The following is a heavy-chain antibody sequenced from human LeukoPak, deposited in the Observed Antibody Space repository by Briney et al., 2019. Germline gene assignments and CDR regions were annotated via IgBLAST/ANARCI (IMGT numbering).Heavy chain of an antibody. D-gene: IGHD3-16*01. CDR2: ISVSNGKT. J-gene: IGHJ4*02. Sequence: ASVKVSCKASGYTFSTYGISWVRQAPGEGLQWMGWISVSNGKTKYVQKFQGRVSMTIDTSTSTAYMELRSLRSDDTAVYYCARRWERLDYWGQGTQVTVSS. CDR3: ARRWERLDY. CDR1: GYTFSTYG. V-gene: IGHV1-18*01.